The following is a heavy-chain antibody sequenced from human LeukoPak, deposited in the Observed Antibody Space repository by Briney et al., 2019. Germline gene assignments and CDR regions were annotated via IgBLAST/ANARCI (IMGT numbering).Heavy chain of an antibody. D-gene: IGHD6-19*01. J-gene: IGHJ4*02. V-gene: IGHV4-59*08. CDR3: ARLATAGYLNF. Sequence: PSETLSLTCTVSGDSISGYYWSWIRQPPGKGLEWVGYINYSGRTKYNPSLKSRVSISVDTSKNQFSLKLSSVTAADTAVYYCARLATAGYLNFWGQGTLVTVSS. CDR1: GDSISGYY. CDR2: INYSGRT.